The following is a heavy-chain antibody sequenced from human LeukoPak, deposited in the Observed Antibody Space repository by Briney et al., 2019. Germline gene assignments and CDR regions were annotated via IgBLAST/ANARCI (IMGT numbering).Heavy chain of an antibody. D-gene: IGHD6-6*01. CDR2: ISWDGGST. V-gene: IGHV3-43*01. CDR3: AXGDRIVARDAFDI. CDR1: GFTFDDYT. Sequence: GGSLRLSCAASGFTFDDYTMHWVRQAPGKGLEWVSLISWDGGSTHYADSVKGRFTISRDNSKNSLYLQMNSLRTEDTALYYCAXGDRIVARDAFDIWGQGTMVTVSS. J-gene: IGHJ3*02.